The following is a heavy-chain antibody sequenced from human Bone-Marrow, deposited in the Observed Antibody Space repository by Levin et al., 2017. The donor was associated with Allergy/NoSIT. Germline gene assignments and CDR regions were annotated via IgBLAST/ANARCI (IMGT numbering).Heavy chain of an antibody. Sequence: ASVKVSCKASGFTFTGHYMHWVRQAPGQGLEWMGRIKPNSGGTNYAQKFQGRVTMTRDTSISTAYMELSSLRSDDTAVYYCAREGSSSPGDYWGQGTLVTVSS. CDR2: IKPNSGGT. J-gene: IGHJ4*02. D-gene: IGHD6-13*01. V-gene: IGHV1-2*06. CDR1: GFTFTGHY. CDR3: AREGSSSPGDY.